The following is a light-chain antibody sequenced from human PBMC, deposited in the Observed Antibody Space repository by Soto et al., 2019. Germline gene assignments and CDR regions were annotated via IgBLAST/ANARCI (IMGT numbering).Light chain of an antibody. V-gene: IGKV3-15*01. Sequence: EIGMTQSPATLSVSPGERATLSGRASRTVGSNLAWYPQKLGQAPRLLIYGAPTRPTGIPARFSGSGSETEFTPTISSMGSEAFAIYFCQQYTNCHPERTFGHGTQVEIK. J-gene: IGKJ1*01. CDR3: QQYTNCHPERT. CDR2: GAP. CDR1: RTVGSN.